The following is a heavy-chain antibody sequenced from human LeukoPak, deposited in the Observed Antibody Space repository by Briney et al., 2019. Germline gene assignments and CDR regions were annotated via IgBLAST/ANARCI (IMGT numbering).Heavy chain of an antibody. CDR1: GFTFSSYE. CDR2: IYYSGST. Sequence: LRLSCAASGFTFSSYEMNWVRQAPGKGLEWIGYIYYSGSTNYNPSLKSRVTISVDTSKNQFSLKLSSVTAADTAVYYCARDSVVGDAFDIWGQGTMVTVSS. CDR3: ARDSVVGDAFDI. J-gene: IGHJ3*02. D-gene: IGHD2-21*01. V-gene: IGHV4-59*01.